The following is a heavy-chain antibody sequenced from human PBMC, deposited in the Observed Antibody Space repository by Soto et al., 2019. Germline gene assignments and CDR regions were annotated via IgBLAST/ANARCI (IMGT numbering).Heavy chain of an antibody. CDR3: ARGAATGRSDS. D-gene: IGHD6-13*01. J-gene: IGHJ4*02. CDR2: MYYSGSP. CDR1: GGSISSQY. V-gene: IGHV4-59*11. Sequence: TCTVSGGSISSQYWSWIRQPPGQGLEWIAYMYYSGSPNYNPSLKSRVTISVDTSKNRFSLNLSFVTAADTAVYYCARGAATGRSDSWGQGTLVTVSS.